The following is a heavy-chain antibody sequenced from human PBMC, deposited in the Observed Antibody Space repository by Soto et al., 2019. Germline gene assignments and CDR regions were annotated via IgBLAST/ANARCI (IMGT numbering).Heavy chain of an antibody. CDR1: GYTFTSYY. D-gene: IGHD3-22*01. CDR3: ARVWNYYDSRGHFAY. CDR2: INPNSGDT. V-gene: IGHV1-2*02. Sequence: SVKVSCKASGYTFTSYYMHWVRQAPVQGLEWMGWINPNSGDTNYALKFQGRVTMTRDTSISTAHMELSRLRSGDTAVYYCARVWNYYDSRGHFAYWGQGTLVTVSS. J-gene: IGHJ4*02.